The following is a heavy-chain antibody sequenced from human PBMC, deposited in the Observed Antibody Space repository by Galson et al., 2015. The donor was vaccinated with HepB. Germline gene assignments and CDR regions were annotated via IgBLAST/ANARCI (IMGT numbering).Heavy chain of an antibody. J-gene: IGHJ4*02. CDR1: GFTFSGFW. Sequence: SLRLSCAASGFTFSGFWMHWVRQAPGERPVWVARINPSGSAAGYADSVKGRFTLSRDNTRSTLYLQLDSLRGDDTAVYYCARDVIAVVPGAPPTLDHWGQGTLVTVSS. CDR3: ARDVIAVVPGAPPTLDH. CDR2: INPSGSAA. D-gene: IGHD2-21*01. V-gene: IGHV3-74*01.